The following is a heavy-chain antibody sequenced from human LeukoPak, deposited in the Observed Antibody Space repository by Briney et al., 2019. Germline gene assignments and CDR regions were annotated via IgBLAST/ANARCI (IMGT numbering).Heavy chain of an antibody. CDR2: INTSGST. CDR1: GGSISSGSYF. CDR3: AREGYTSSWYSGYYYFDY. D-gene: IGHD6-13*01. J-gene: IGHJ4*02. Sequence: PSETLSLTCTVSGGSISSGSYFWTWIRQPAEKRLEWIGRINTSGSTNYNPSLKSRVTISVDTSKNQFSLKLSSVTAADTAVFFCAREGYTSSWYSGYYYFDYWGQGTLVTVSS. V-gene: IGHV4-61*02.